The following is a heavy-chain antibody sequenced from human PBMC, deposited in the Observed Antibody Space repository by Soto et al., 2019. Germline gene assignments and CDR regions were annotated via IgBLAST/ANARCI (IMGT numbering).Heavy chain of an antibody. CDR3: AKDQGGGGSSSDY. CDR1: GFTFSSYA. CDR2: ISYDGSNK. Sequence: QVQLVESGGGVVQPGRSLRLSCAASGFTFSSYAMHWVRQAPGKGLEWVAVISYDGSNKYYGDSAKGRFTLSRDNSKNTLYLQMNSLRAEDTAVYYCAKDQGGGGSSSDYWGQGTLVTVSS. D-gene: IGHD3-16*01. V-gene: IGHV3-30*04. J-gene: IGHJ4*02.